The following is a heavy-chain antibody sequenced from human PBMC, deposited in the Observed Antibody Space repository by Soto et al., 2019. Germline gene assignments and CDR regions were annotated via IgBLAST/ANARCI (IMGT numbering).Heavy chain of an antibody. V-gene: IGHV4-30-2*02. CDR3: ARTTEKDGKEGLDY. CDR1: GGSISSGGYS. Sequence: SETLSLTCAVSGGSISSGGYSWSWIRQPPGKGLEWIGYIYHSGSTYYKPSLKSRLTMSVDMAKNQFSLKLNSLTAADTAVYYCARTTEKDGKEGLDYWGQGTLVTVSS. J-gene: IGHJ4*02. CDR2: IYHSGST. D-gene: IGHD4-4*01.